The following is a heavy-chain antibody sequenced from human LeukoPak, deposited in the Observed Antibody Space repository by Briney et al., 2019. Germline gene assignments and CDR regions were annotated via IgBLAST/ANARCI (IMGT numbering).Heavy chain of an antibody. CDR3: ARDREWELLTGGAFDI. CDR2: ISSSGSTI. CDR1: GFTFSDYY. V-gene: IGHV3-11*01. J-gene: IGHJ3*02. Sequence: SGGSLRLSCAASGFTFSDYYMSWIRQAPGKGLEWVSYISSSGSTIYYADSVKGRFTISRDNAKNSLYLQMNSLRAEDTAVYYCARDREWELLTGGAFDIWGQGTMVTVSS. D-gene: IGHD1-26*01.